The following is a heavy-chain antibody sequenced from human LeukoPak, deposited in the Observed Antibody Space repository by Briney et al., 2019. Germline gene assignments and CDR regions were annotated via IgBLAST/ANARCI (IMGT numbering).Heavy chain of an antibody. V-gene: IGHV3-21*01. D-gene: IGHD4-17*01. J-gene: IGHJ4*02. CDR3: AETYGHFDD. CDR2: ITSGSSYI. Sequence: GGSLRLSCAASGFTFTSYTMNWVRQAPGKGLEWVSSITSGSSYIYYADSVKGRFTISRDNAKNSLYLQMTSLRVEDTAVYYCAETYGHFDDWGQGTLVTVSS. CDR1: GFTFTSYT.